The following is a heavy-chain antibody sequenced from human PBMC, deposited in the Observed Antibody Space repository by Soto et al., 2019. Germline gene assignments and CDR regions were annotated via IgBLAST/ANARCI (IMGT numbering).Heavy chain of an antibody. D-gene: IGHD3-10*01. CDR3: ARDITANPGYGMDV. CDR2: IYSGGST. Sequence: GGSLRLSCAASGVTVSSNYMSWVRQAPGKGLEWVSVIYSGGSTYYSDSVKGRFSISRDNSKNTLYLQMNSLRAEDTAVYYCARDITANPGYGMDVWGQGTTVIVSS. CDR1: GVTVSSNY. J-gene: IGHJ6*02. V-gene: IGHV3-66*01.